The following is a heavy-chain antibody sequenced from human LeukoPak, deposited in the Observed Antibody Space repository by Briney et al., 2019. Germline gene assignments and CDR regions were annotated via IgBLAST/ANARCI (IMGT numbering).Heavy chain of an antibody. D-gene: IGHD4-17*01. V-gene: IGHV3-20*04. J-gene: IGHJ4*02. CDR2: INWNGGRT. CDR3: ARDYDYGDYPGY. Sequence: GGSLRLSCAASGFIFDDYGMSWVRQAPGKGLEWVSGINWNGGRTVYADSVKGRFTISRDNAKNSLYLQMNSLRAEDTALYYCARDYDYGDYPGYWGQGTLVTVSS. CDR1: GFIFDDYG.